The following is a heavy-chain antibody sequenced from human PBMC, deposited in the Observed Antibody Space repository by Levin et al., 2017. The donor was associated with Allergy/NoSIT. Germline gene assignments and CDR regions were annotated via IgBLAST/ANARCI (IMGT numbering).Heavy chain of an antibody. V-gene: IGHV3-30-3*01. CDR1: GFTFSSYA. CDR3: AREAALRNYDFWSGSQSNYYVMDV. CDR2: ISYDGSNK. D-gene: IGHD3-3*01. Sequence: PGGSLRLSCAASGFTFSSYAMHWVRQAPGKGLEWVAVISYDGSNKYYADSVKGRFTISRDNSKNTLYLQMNSLRAEDTAVYYCAREAALRNYDFWSGSQSNYYVMDVWGQGTTVTVSS. J-gene: IGHJ6*02.